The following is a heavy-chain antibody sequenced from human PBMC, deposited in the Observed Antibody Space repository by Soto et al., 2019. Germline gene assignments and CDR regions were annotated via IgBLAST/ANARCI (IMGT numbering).Heavy chain of an antibody. CDR1: GFTFSSYA. CDR2: ISGSGGST. Sequence: GGSLRLSCAASGFTFSSYAMSWVRQAPGKGLEWVSAISGSGGSTYYADSVKGRFTISRDNSKNTLYLQMNSLRAEDTAVYYCAKGGVVPAAKARVYNWFDPWGQGTLVTVSS. J-gene: IGHJ5*02. CDR3: AKGGVVPAAKARVYNWFDP. D-gene: IGHD2-2*01. V-gene: IGHV3-23*01.